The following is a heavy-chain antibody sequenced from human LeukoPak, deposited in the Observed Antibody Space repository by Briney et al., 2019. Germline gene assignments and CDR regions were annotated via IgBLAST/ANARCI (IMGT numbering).Heavy chain of an antibody. V-gene: IGHV3-30*18. CDR2: ISYDGSNK. CDR1: GFTFSSYS. D-gene: IGHD6-13*01. CDR3: AKDSSSSWYYFDY. J-gene: IGHJ4*02. Sequence: GGSLRLSCAASGFTFSSYSMNWVRQAPGKGLEWVAVISYDGSNKYYADSVKGRFTISRDNSKNTLYLQMNSLRAEDTAVYYCAKDSSSSWYYFDYWGQGTLVTVSS.